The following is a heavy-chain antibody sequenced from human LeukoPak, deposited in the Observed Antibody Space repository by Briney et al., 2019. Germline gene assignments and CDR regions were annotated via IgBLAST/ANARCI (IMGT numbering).Heavy chain of an antibody. CDR2: ISGSGDNT. V-gene: IGHV3-23*01. D-gene: IGHD3-10*01. Sequence: GGTLRLSCAASGFTFSSHGMSWVRQAPGKGLEWVSTISGSGDNTYYADSVKGRFTISRDNSKNTLYLQMNSLRAEDTAVYYCARGSLVHYYGSGSYRIRAGFDSWGQGTLVTVSS. CDR3: ARGSLVHYYGSGSYRIRAGFDS. CDR1: GFTFSSHG. J-gene: IGHJ4*02.